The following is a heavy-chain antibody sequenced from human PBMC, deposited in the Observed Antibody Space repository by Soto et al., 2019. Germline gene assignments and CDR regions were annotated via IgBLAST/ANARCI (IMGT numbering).Heavy chain of an antibody. V-gene: IGHV4-34*01. CDR1: SGTLSGYY. J-gene: IGHJ1*01. D-gene: IGHD6-13*01. Sequence: SETLSLTCAVCSGTLSGYYWSWSRQPPGKGVECIGEINHSGSANYNPSVKSRVTISIDTAKNQFSLKLPSVTAAGTAVYYCARCLGRTGIASAVGNWGPGTLVTVS. CDR3: ARCLGRTGIASAVGN. CDR2: INHSGSA.